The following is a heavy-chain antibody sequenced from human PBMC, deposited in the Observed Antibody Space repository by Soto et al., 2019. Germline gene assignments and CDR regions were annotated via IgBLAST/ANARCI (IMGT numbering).Heavy chain of an antibody. V-gene: IGHV3-23*01. CDR1: GFTFSTNYG. D-gene: IGHD2-2*03. Sequence: PGGSLRLSCVGSGFTFSTNYGLAWVRQARGKGLEWVSSISGSGDGIAYADSVKGRFTISTDSSKNTLYLQMNNLRADDTAVYFCARVSGYCSSTSCLYYYYYYGMDVWGQGTTVTVSS. CDR3: ARVSGYCSSTSCLYYYYYYGMDV. CDR2: ISGSGDGI. J-gene: IGHJ6*02.